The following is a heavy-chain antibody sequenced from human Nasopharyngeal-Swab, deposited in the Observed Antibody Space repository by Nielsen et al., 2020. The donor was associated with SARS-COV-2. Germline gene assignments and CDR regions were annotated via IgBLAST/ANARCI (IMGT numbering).Heavy chain of an antibody. D-gene: IGHD6-19*01. J-gene: IGHJ4*02. CDR3: ASSPSRGWYEYHLDN. V-gene: IGHV3-53*04. CDR2: IYGGDST. Sequence: VRQAPGKGLEWVSVIYGGDSTYYADYVRGRFTVTRHIAENTLYLQMNSLRAEDRAVYYCASSPSRGWYEYHLDNRGQGTLVTVSS.